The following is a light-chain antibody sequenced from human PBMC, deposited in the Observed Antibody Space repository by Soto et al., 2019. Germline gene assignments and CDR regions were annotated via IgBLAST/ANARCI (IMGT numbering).Light chain of an antibody. CDR1: QSIDTW. CDR3: QQYDSYPLA. J-gene: IGKJ4*01. Sequence: DIQMTQSPPTLSASIGDRVTITCRASQSIDTWLAWHQQKPGKGPKILVYEASTLQSGVPSRFSGSGSGTEFTLTINNLQPDDFATYYCQQYDSYPLAFGGGTKVEIK. V-gene: IGKV1-5*03. CDR2: EAS.